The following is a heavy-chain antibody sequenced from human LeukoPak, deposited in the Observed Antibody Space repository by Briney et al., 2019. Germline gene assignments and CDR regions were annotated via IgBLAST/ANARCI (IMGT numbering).Heavy chain of an antibody. Sequence: SETLSLTCSLSGGSISGVYGNWIRHPPRKGLEWVGYLHTSGSTSFTPSLKSRLRFSIDTSKNQVSLSLSSVTATDTAVYYCTRRRGGWGEGEFDFWGQGIPVTVSS. V-gene: IGHV4-4*09. CDR1: GGSISGVY. J-gene: IGHJ4*02. CDR3: TRRRGGWGEGEFDF. D-gene: IGHD3-16*01. CDR2: LHTSGST.